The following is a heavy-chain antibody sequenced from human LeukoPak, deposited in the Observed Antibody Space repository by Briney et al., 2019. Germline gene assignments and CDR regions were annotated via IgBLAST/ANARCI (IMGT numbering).Heavy chain of an antibody. D-gene: IGHD3-10*02. J-gene: IGHJ6*04. CDR3: AELGITMIGGV. CDR1: GFTFSSYE. V-gene: IGHV3-48*03. Sequence: GGSLRLSCAASGFTFSSYEMNWVRQAPGKGLEWVSVIYSGGSTYYADSVKGRFTISRDNAKNSPYLQMNSLRAEDTAVYYCAELGITMIGGVWGKGTTVTISS. CDR2: IYSGGST.